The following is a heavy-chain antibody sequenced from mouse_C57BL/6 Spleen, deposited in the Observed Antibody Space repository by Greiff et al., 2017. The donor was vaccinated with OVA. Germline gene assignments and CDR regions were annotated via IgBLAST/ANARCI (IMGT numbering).Heavy chain of an antibody. V-gene: IGHV1-15*01. CDR2: IDPATGGP. J-gene: IGHJ1*03. CDR3: TRSDYYGSSGYIDV. D-gene: IGHD1-1*01. Sequence: VQLQESGAELVRPGASVPLSCKASGYTFTDYELHWVKQTPVHGLEWIGAIDPATGGPASHQKFKGKAILTADKSSSTAYMELRSLTSEDSAVYYGTRSDYYGSSGYIDVWGTGTTVTVSS. CDR1: GYTFTDYE.